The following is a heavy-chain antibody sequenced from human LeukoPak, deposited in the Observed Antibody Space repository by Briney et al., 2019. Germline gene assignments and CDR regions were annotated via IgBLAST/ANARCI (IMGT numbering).Heavy chain of an antibody. CDR3: AELGITMIGGV. CDR1: GFTFDDYA. D-gene: IGHD3-10*02. J-gene: IGHJ6*04. Sequence: GGSLRLSCAASGFTFDDYAMSWVRQAPGKGLEWVSYISSSGSTIYYADSVKGRFTISRDNAKNSLYLQMNSLRAEDTAVYYCAELGITMIGGVWGKGTTVTISS. CDR2: ISSSGSTI. V-gene: IGHV3-48*03.